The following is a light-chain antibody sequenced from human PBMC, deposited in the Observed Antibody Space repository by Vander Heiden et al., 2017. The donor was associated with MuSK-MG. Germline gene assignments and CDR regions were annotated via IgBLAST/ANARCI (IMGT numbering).Light chain of an antibody. Sequence: QSVLTQPPSVSGAPGQRVTISCTGSSSNIGAGYDVHWYQQHPGTAPKLLIHGNSDRPSGVPDRFSGSKSGTSASLAIKGLQAEDEAEYYCQECDFSLSGALFGGGTKLTVL. V-gene: IGLV1-40*01. CDR1: SSNIGAGYD. J-gene: IGLJ2*01. CDR2: GNS. CDR3: QECDFSLSGAL.